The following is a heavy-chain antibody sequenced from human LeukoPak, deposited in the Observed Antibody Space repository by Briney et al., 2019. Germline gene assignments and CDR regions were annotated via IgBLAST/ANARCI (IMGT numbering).Heavy chain of an antibody. Sequence: SETLSLTCTVSGGSISSYYWSWIRQPPGKGLEWIGYIYSSGSTNYNPSLKSRATISVDTSKNQFSLKLSSVTAADTAVYYCARVRRDGYNYPDAFDIWGQGTMVTVSS. CDR1: GGSISSYY. CDR3: ARVRRDGYNYPDAFDI. J-gene: IGHJ3*02. CDR2: IYSSGST. D-gene: IGHD5-24*01. V-gene: IGHV4-59*01.